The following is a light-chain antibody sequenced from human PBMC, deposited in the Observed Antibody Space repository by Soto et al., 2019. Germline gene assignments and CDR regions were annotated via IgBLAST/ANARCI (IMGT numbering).Light chain of an antibody. Sequence: QSALTQPASVSGSPGQSITISCTGTNSDIGGYNYVSWYQQHPGKAPKFIIYDVSKRPSGVSTRFSCSKSGNTASLTISGLQAEDEATYFCCSYTSSAAVLFGGGTKLTVL. CDR2: DVS. CDR3: CSYTSSAAVL. J-gene: IGLJ2*01. CDR1: NSDIGGYNY. V-gene: IGLV2-14*03.